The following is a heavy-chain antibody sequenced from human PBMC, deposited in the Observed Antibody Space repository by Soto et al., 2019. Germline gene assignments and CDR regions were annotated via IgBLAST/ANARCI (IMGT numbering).Heavy chain of an antibody. D-gene: IGHD3-10*02. J-gene: IGHJ5*02. CDR3: ARVRVYLVRGSNWFDP. Sequence: SETLSLTCTVSGGSISSYYCSWIRQPPGKGLEWIGYIYYSGSTNYNPSLKSRVTISVDTSKNQFSLKLSSVTAADTAVYYCARVRVYLVRGSNWFDPWGQGTLVTVSS. CDR1: GGSISSYY. V-gene: IGHV4-59*12. CDR2: IYYSGST.